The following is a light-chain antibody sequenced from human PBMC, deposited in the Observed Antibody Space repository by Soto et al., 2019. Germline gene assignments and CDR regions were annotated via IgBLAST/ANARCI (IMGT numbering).Light chain of an antibody. CDR1: QSVSSY. CDR3: QQRSNWPIP. V-gene: IGKV3-11*01. CDR2: DAS. Sequence: EVVLTQSQATLSLSPGERATLSCMASQSVSSYLAWYQQKPGQAPRLLIYDASNRATGIPARFSGSGSGTDFTLTISSLEPEDFAVYYCQQRSNWPIPFGQGTRLEIK. J-gene: IGKJ5*01.